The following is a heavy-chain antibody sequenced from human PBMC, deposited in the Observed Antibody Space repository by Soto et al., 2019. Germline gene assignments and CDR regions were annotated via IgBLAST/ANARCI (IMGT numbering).Heavy chain of an antibody. D-gene: IGHD6-25*01. CDR1: GVSINNYY. Sequence: SETLSLSCTVSGVSINNYYWTWIRQPPGKRLEWIGAIYYTGSTTYNPSLRSRVTFSVDTSKNQFSLSLTSVTAADTAVYFCAKVVSGGNLAYWGQGTLVTVSS. CDR3: AKVVSGGNLAY. V-gene: IGHV4-59*01. CDR2: IYYTGST. J-gene: IGHJ4*02.